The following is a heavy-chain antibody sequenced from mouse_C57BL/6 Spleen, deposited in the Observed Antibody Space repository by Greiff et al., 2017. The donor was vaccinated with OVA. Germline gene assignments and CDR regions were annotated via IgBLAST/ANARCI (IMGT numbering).Heavy chain of an antibody. J-gene: IGHJ2*01. CDR2: INPISGGT. CDR3: ARQSNYPYFDY. Sequence: QVQLQQPGAELVKPGASVKLSCKASGYTFTSYGMHWVKQSLGQGLEWIGMINPISGGTNYNKKFKGKAPLPVDKSSSTAHMQLSTLTSEDSAVYYCARQSNYPYFDYWGQGTTLTVSS. V-gene: IGHV1-64*01. CDR1: GYTFTSYG. D-gene: IGHD2-5*01.